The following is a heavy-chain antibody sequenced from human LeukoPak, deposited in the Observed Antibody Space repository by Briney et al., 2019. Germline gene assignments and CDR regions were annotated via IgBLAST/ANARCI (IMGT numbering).Heavy chain of an antibody. Sequence: PGGSLRLSCAASGFTFSSYSMNWVRQAPGKGLEWVSYISSSSSTIYYADSVKGRFTISRDNAKNSLYLQMNSLRAEDTAVYYCARDLTSTTVRTPMDVWGQGTTVTVSS. CDR3: ARDLTSTTVRTPMDV. CDR2: ISSSSSTI. CDR1: GFTFSSYS. J-gene: IGHJ6*02. V-gene: IGHV3-48*04. D-gene: IGHD1-1*01.